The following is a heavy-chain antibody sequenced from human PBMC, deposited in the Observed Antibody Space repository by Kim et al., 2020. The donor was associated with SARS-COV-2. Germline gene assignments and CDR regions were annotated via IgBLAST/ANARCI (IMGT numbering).Heavy chain of an antibody. V-gene: IGHV3-7*01. J-gene: IGHJ6*02. Sequence: GGSLRLSCVASGFTFSSYWMSWVRQAPGKGLEWVANIKQDGSEKYYVDSVKGRFTISRDNAKNSLHLQMNSLRAGDTAVYYCARHGYCSGASCFYGMDVWGQGTTVTVSS. CDR2: IKQDGSEK. CDR3: ARHGYCSGASCFYGMDV. D-gene: IGHD2-15*01. CDR1: GFTFSSYW.